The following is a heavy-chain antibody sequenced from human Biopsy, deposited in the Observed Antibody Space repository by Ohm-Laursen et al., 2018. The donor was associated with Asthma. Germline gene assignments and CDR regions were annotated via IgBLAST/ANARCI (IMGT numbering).Heavy chain of an antibody. J-gene: IGHJ3*02. V-gene: IGHV3-30*01. CDR3: VRDGTDDAFDI. Sequence: SLRLSCSASGFTFSSYAMHWVRQAPGKGLEWVGVISKDASTQDYADSVKGRFTMARDNSKNTLDLQMNSLGEEDTAVYYCVRDGTDDAFDIWGQGTVVSVSS. D-gene: IGHD1-1*01. CDR2: ISKDASTQ. CDR1: GFTFSSYA.